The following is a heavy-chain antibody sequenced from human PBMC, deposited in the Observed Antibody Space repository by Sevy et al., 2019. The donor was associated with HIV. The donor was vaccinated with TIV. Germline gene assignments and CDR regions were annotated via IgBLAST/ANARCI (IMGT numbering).Heavy chain of an antibody. CDR2: INPNSCGT. J-gene: IGHJ5*01. V-gene: IGHV1-2*02. D-gene: IGHD3-22*01. CDR1: GYTFTGYS. CDR3: ARVWNSDYYDSSGPNWFDS. Sequence: ASVKVSCKASGYTFTGYSMHWVRQAPGQGLEWMGWINPNSCGTNYAQKFQGRVTMTRETSISTANMELSRLGSDDTAVYYCARVWNSDYYDSSGPNWFDSWGQGTLVTVSS.